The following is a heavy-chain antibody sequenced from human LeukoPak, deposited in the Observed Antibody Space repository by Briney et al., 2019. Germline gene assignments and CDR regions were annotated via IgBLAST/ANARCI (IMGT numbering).Heavy chain of an antibody. CDR2: IYTSGST. V-gene: IGHV4-61*02. J-gene: IGHJ6*03. CDR1: GGSISSGSSY. CDR3: ARDDWDYYGSGSYEHYYYYYYMDV. D-gene: IGHD3-10*01. Sequence: SETLSLTCTVSGGSISSGSSYWSWIRQPAGKGLEWIGRIYTSGSTNYNPSLKSRVTISVDTSKNQFSLNLSSVTAADTAVYYCARDDWDYYGSGSYEHYYYYYYMDVWGKGTTVTVSS.